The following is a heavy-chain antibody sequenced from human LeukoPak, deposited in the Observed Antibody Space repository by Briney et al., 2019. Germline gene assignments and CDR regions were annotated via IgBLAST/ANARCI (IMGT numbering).Heavy chain of an antibody. Sequence: GGSLRLSCGASGFIFSNYGIHWVRQAPGKGLQWVAFIRYDGSEKYYADSVKGRFTISRDNSRDTLFLQMNSLRAEDTAVYYCAKVNYYDSSGYYDYWGQGTLVTVSS. V-gene: IGHV3-30*02. CDR3: AKVNYYDSSGYYDY. CDR2: IRYDGSEK. D-gene: IGHD3-22*01. J-gene: IGHJ4*02. CDR1: GFIFSNYG.